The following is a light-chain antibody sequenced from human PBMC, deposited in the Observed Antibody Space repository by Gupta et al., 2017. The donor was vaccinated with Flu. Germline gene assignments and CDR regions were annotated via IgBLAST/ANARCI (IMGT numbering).Light chain of an antibody. CDR2: EVN. Sequence: QSALTQPASVSGSPGQSITMSCTGTSSDLGGYNFVSWYQHHPGKAPKLMIFEVNHRPSGVSNRFSGSKSGNTASLTISGLQAEDEADYYCSSFSSSSTLVFGGGIKVTVL. V-gene: IGLV2-14*01. CDR1: SSDLGGYNF. J-gene: IGLJ2*01. CDR3: SSFSSSSTLV.